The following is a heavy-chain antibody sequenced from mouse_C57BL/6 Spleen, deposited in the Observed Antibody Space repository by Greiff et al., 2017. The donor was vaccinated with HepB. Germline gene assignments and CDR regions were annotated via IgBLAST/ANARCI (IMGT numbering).Heavy chain of an antibody. J-gene: IGHJ4*01. D-gene: IGHD1-1*01. Sequence: EVQLMESGGGLVKPGGSLKLSCAASGFTFSDYGMHWVRQAPEKGLEWVAYISSGSSTIYYADTVKGRFTISRDNAKNTLFLQMTSLRSEDTAMFYFARGAVVADDYAMDYWGQGTSVTVSS. CDR3: ARGAVVADDYAMDY. V-gene: IGHV5-17*01. CDR2: ISSGSSTI. CDR1: GFTFSDYG.